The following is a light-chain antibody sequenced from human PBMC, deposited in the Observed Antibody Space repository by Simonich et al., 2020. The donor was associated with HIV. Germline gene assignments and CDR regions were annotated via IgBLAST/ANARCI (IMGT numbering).Light chain of an antibody. CDR3: CSYAGSRNFWI. CDR2: EGD. CDR1: SSDVGGYNY. V-gene: IGLV2-23*01. J-gene: IGLJ3*02. Sequence: QSALTQPASVSGSPGQSITISCTGTSSDVGGYNYGSWYQQHPGKAPKLIIYEGDKRPSGVSNRFSGSQSGNTASLTISGLQAEDEAGYFCCSYAGSRNFWIFGGGTKLTVL.